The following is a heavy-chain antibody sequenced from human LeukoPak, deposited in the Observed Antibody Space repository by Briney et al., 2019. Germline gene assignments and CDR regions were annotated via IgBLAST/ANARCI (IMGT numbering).Heavy chain of an antibody. CDR1: GGSISSSSYY. D-gene: IGHD2-15*01. CDR2: TYYSGST. J-gene: IGHJ3*02. V-gene: IGHV4-39*01. Sequence: SETLSLTCTVSGGSISSSSYYWGWIRQPPGKGLEWIGSTYYSGSTYYNPSLKSRVTISVDTSKNQFSLKLSSVTAADTAVYYCARTLVVAVRDAFDIWGQGTMVTVSS. CDR3: ARTLVVAVRDAFDI.